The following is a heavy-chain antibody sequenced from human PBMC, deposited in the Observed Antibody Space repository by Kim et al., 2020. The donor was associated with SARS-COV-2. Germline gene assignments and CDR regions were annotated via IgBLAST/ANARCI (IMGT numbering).Heavy chain of an antibody. CDR1: GFTFSNYA. J-gene: IGHJ4*02. CDR2: ISSDGGST. Sequence: GGSLRLSCSASGFTFSNYAMHWVRQAPGKGLEYVSAISSDGGSTYYADSVKGRFTIPRDNSKNMLYVQMSRLRVEDTAIYYCVTRNYYNSGSYYEGAPFDFWGQGTLVTVSS. D-gene: IGHD3-10*01. CDR3: VTRNYYNSGSYYEGAPFDF. V-gene: IGHV3-64*05.